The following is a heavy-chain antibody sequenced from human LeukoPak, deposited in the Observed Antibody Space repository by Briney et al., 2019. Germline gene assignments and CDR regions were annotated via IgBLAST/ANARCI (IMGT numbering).Heavy chain of an antibody. CDR2: IIPIFGTA. Sequence: SVKVSCKASGGTFSSYAISWVRQAPGQGLEWMGGIIPIFGTANYAQKFQGRVTITTDESTSTAYMELSSLRSEDTAVYYCASIYYDSSGYYPYYYYYYMDVWGKGTTVTVSS. V-gene: IGHV1-69*05. CDR3: ASIYYDSSGYYPYYYYYYMDV. J-gene: IGHJ6*03. D-gene: IGHD3-22*01. CDR1: GGTFSSYA.